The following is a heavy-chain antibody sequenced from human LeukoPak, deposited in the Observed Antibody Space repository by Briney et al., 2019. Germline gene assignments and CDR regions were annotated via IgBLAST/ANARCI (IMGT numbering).Heavy chain of an antibody. V-gene: IGHV4-59*08. J-gene: IGHJ4*02. CDR3: ARGYYDYVWGSYHLFDY. Sequence: PSETLSLTCTVSGGSISSYYWSWIRQPPGKGLEWMGNIYYSGSTNYNSSLKSRVTISVDTSKNQISLKLRSVTAADTAVYYCARGYYDYVWGSYHLFDYWGQGTLVTVSS. D-gene: IGHD3-16*02. CDR2: IYYSGST. CDR1: GGSISSYY.